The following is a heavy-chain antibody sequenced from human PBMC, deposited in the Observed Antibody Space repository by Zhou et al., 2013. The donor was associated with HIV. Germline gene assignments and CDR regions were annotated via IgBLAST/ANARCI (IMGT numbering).Heavy chain of an antibody. J-gene: IGHJ3*02. CDR2: MNPNSGST. CDR3: ASDCSYEDVFDI. Sequence: QVQLVQSGGEVKEPGATVRLSCKASGYTFSSYGITWVRQAPGQGLEWMGWMNPNSGSTTYAQNFQGRVSITTAYMELSSLRSEDTAVYYCASDCSYEDVFDIVGQGQWSPSLQ. D-gene: IGHD2-21*02. CDR1: GYTFSSYG. V-gene: IGHV1-8*01.